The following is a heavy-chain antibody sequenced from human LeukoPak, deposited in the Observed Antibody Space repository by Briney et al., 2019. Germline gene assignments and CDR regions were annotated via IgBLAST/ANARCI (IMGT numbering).Heavy chain of an antibody. CDR3: ARRPGDYCNFNWFGP. J-gene: IGHJ5*02. V-gene: IGHV4-39*01. D-gene: IGHD4-11*01. Sequence: SETLSLTCTVSGGSISSSSYYWGWIRQPPGKGLEWIGSMSYSGSAYYNPSLKSRVTISIDTSKNQFSLKLSSVTAADTAVYYCARRPGDYCNFNWFGPWGQGTLVTVSS. CDR2: MSYSGSA. CDR1: GGSISSSSYY.